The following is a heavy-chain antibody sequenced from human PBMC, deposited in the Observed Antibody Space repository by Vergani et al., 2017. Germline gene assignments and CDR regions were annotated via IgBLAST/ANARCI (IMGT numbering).Heavy chain of an antibody. V-gene: IGHV4-39*01. J-gene: IGHJ4*02. CDR2: IYYSGST. Sequence: QLQLQESGPGLVKPSETLSLTCTVSGGSISSSSYYWGWIRQPPGKGLGWIGSIYYSGSTYYNPSLKSRVTISVDTSKNQFSLKLSSVTAADTAVYYCARQKAGSCYSAFDYWGQGTLVTVSS. D-gene: IGHD2-15*01. CDR1: GGSISSSSYY. CDR3: ARQKAGSCYSAFDY.